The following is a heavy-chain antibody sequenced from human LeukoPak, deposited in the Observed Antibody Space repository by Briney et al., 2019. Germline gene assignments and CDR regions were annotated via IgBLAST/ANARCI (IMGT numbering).Heavy chain of an antibody. Sequence: GGSLRLSCAASGFTFSSYAMSWVRQAPGKGLEWVSAISGSGGSTYYADSVKGRFTISRDNSKNTLYLQMNSLRAEDTAVYYCAKDGSYYDILTGPTAYGMDVWGQGTTVTVSS. CDR1: GFTFSSYA. CDR3: AKDGSYYDILTGPTAYGMDV. D-gene: IGHD3-9*01. CDR2: ISGSGGST. J-gene: IGHJ6*02. V-gene: IGHV3-23*01.